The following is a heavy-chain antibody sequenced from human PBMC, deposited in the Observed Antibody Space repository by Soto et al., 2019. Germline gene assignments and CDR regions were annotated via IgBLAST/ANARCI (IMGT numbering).Heavy chain of an antibody. D-gene: IGHD4-17*01. Sequence: QVQLQESGPGLVKPSQTLSLTCTVSGGSISTGGYYWTWVRQHPGKGLEWIGYIYYSGSTYYTPSLKRRVTISVDTSKNQFSLKRSSVTAADTAVYYCARGLSVTLFDNWGQGTLVTVSS. V-gene: IGHV4-31*03. J-gene: IGHJ4*02. CDR1: GGSISTGGYY. CDR3: ARGLSVTLFDN. CDR2: IYYSGST.